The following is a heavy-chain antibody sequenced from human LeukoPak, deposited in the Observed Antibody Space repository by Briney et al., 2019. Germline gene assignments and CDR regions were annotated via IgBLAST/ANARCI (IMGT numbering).Heavy chain of an antibody. CDR2: IYTSGST. CDR1: GGSISSYY. D-gene: IGHD2-15*01. V-gene: IGHV4-4*07. Sequence: PSETLSLTCTVSGGSISSYYWSWIRQPAGKGLEWIGRIYTSGSTNYNPSLKSRVTMSVDTSKNQFSLKLSSVTAADTAVYYCARFSIVAATGSFDYWGQGTLVTVSS. J-gene: IGHJ4*02. CDR3: ARFSIVAATGSFDY.